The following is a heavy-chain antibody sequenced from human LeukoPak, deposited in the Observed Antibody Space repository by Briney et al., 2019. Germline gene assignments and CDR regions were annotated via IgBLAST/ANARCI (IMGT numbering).Heavy chain of an antibody. V-gene: IGHV3-7*01. CDR1: GFTFSNYW. J-gene: IGHJ6*03. D-gene: IGHD3-10*01. CDR3: ARGTDYYGSGSYYLPGYYYYMDV. CDR2: IKQDESEK. Sequence: GGSLRLSCAASGFTFSNYWMTWVRQAPGKGLEWVASIKQDESEKYYVDSVKGRFTVSRDNAKNSLYLQMNSLRAEDTAVYYCARGTDYYGSGSYYLPGYYYYMDVWGKGTTVTVSS.